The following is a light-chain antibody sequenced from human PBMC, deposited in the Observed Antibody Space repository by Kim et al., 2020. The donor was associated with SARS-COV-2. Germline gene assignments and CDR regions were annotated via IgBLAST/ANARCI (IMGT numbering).Light chain of an antibody. J-gene: IGLJ3*02. CDR3: CSSAGTSWV. CDR1: SSDVGAYSY. Sequence: QSALTQPHSVSGSPGQSVTISCTGTSSDVGAYSYVSWYQHHPGKAPKLMLYDVTKRPSGVPDRFSGSKSGNTASLTISGLQADDEADYYCCSSAGTSWVFGGGTKLTVL. CDR2: DVT. V-gene: IGLV2-11*01.